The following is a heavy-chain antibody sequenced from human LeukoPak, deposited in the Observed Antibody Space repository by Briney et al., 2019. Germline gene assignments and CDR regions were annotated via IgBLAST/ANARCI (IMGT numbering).Heavy chain of an antibody. V-gene: IGHV1-69*06. J-gene: IGHJ4*02. D-gene: IGHD3-3*01. Sequence: ASVKVSCKASGYTFTSYGISWVRQAPGQGLEWMGWIIPIFGTANYAQKFQGRVTITADKSTSTAYMELSSLGSEDTAVYYCARVNYDFWSGSESYFDYWGQGTLVTVSS. CDR2: IIPIFGTA. CDR1: GYTFTSYG. CDR3: ARVNYDFWSGSESYFDY.